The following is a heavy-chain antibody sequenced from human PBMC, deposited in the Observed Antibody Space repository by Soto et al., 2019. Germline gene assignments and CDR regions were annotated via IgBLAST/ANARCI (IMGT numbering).Heavy chain of an antibody. CDR1: GGSINSDDSF. Sequence: SETLSLTCSVSGGSINSDDSFWGWVRQSPGKGLEWIGSLYYSGSTFYNPSLKSRVTISLDTSKNQFSLRLTSVTAADTAIYYCARQLPVGATSWFDPWGQGTLVTVS. CDR2: LYYSGST. V-gene: IGHV4-39*01. J-gene: IGHJ5*02. D-gene: IGHD1-26*01. CDR3: ARQLPVGATSWFDP.